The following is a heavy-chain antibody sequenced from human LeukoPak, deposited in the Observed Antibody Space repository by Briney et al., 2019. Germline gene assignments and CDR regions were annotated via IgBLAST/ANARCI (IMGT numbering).Heavy chain of an antibody. D-gene: IGHD6-13*01. Sequence: SETLSLTCTVSGYSLSSGYYWGWIRQPPGKGLEWIGSIYHSGSTYYNPSLKSRVTISVDTSKNLFSLKPSSVTAADTAVYYCARDRWSAAGTMYWFDPWGQGTLVTVSS. J-gene: IGHJ5*02. CDR2: IYHSGST. CDR1: GYSLSSGYY. CDR3: ARDRWSAAGTMYWFDP. V-gene: IGHV4-38-2*02.